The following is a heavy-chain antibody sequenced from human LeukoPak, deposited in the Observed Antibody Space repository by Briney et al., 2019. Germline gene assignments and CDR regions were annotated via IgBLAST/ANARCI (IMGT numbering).Heavy chain of an antibody. CDR1: GFTFSSYW. CDR3: ARNPYSSSWSVDY. Sequence: GGSLRLSCAASGFTFSSYWMHWVRQAPGKGLVWVSRINTDGSSTSYADSVKGRFTISRDNAKNSLYLQMNSLRAEDTAVYYCARNPYSSSWSVDYWGQGTLVTVSS. J-gene: IGHJ4*02. V-gene: IGHV3-74*01. D-gene: IGHD6-13*01. CDR2: INTDGSST.